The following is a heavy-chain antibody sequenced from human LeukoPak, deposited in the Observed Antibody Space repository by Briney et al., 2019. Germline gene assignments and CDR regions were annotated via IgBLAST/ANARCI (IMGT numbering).Heavy chain of an antibody. CDR3: ARNQRDYLFDY. Sequence: SETLSLTCTVSGGSVSTSSYYWGWIRQPPGRGVEWIGSIYYSGNTYYNPSLKSRVTISVDTSKNQFSLKLSSVTAADTAVYYCARNQRDYLFDYWGQGTLVTVSS. J-gene: IGHJ4*02. CDR1: GGSVSTSSYY. D-gene: IGHD4-17*01. V-gene: IGHV4-39*01. CDR2: IYYSGNT.